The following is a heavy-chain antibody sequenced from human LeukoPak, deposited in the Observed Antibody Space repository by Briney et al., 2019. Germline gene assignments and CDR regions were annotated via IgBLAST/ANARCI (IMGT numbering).Heavy chain of an antibody. CDR1: GGSISSYY. V-gene: IGHV4-59*01. Sequence: SSETLSLTCTVSGGSISSYYWSWIRQPPGKGLEWIGYIYYSGSTNYNPSPKSRVTISVDTSKNQFSLKLSSVTAADTAVYYCARMRAWKPYYFDYWGQGTLVTVSS. CDR3: ARMRAWKPYYFDY. D-gene: IGHD1-1*01. CDR2: IYYSGST. J-gene: IGHJ4*02.